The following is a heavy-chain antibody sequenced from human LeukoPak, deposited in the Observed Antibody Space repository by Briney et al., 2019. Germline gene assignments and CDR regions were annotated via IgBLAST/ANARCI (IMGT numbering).Heavy chain of an antibody. V-gene: IGHV4-38-2*01. J-gene: IGHJ4*02. D-gene: IGHD2-2*01. CDR2: IYHSGST. CDR1: GYSISSGYY. Sequence: SETLSLTCAVSGYSISSGYYWGWIRQPPGKGLEWIGSIYHSGSTYYNPSLKSRVTISVDTSENQFSLKLSSVTAADTAVYYCARLRTSCCIDYWGQGTLVTVSS. CDR3: ARLRTSCCIDY.